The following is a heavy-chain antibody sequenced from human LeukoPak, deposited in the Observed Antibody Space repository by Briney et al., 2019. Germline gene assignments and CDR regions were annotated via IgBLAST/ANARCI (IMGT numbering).Heavy chain of an antibody. D-gene: IGHD3-22*01. J-gene: IGHJ4*02. V-gene: IGHV4-59*01. CDR1: GGSIGSYY. CDR3: ARVPYYYDSSGSYYFDY. Sequence: SETLSLTCTVSGGSIGSYYWSWIRQPPGKGLEWIGYIYYSGSTNYNPSLKSRVTISVDTSKNQFSLKLSSVTAADTAVYYCARVPYYYDSSGSYYFDYWGQGTLVTVSS. CDR2: IYYSGST.